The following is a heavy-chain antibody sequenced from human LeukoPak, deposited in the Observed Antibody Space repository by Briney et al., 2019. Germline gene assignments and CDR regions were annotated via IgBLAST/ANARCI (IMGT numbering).Heavy chain of an antibody. J-gene: IGHJ5*02. D-gene: IGHD3-22*01. CDR2: IYYSGNT. CDR3: ARHGYYFDSSGYLGYWFDP. V-gene: IGHV4-59*08. Sequence: SETLSLTCTVSGASISSYYWSWIRQPPGRGLEWIGYIYYSGNTNYNPSLKSRVTISVDTSKNQFSLMLSSVTAADTAAYYCARHGYYFDSSGYLGYWFDPWGQGTLVTVSS. CDR1: GASISSYY.